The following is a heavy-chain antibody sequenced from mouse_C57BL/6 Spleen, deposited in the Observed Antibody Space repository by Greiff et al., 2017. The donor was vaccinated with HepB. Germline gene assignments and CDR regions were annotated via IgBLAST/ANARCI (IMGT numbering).Heavy chain of an antibody. Sequence: VKLVESGAELARPGASVKLSCKASGYTFTSYGISWVKQRTGQGLEWIGEIYPRSGNTYYNEKFKGKATLTADKSSSTAYMELRSLTSEDSAVYFCARSTFKLGRNAMDYWGQGTSVTVSS. CDR2: IYPRSGNT. J-gene: IGHJ4*01. V-gene: IGHV1-81*01. CDR3: ARSTFKLGRNAMDY. CDR1: GYTFTSYG. D-gene: IGHD4-1*01.